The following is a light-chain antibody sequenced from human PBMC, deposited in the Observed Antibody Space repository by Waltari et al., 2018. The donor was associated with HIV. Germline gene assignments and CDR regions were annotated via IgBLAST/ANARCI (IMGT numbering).Light chain of an antibody. CDR3: CSYAGSFVV. CDR1: RSDVGISTL. Sequence: QSALTQPDSVSGSPGLSITISCTGTRSDVGISTLVSWYQQNPGKAPKLRIYEGSKRPSGVSNRFSGSKSGNTASLTISGLQAEDEAHYYCCSYAGSFVVFGGGTKLTVL. J-gene: IGLJ2*01. V-gene: IGLV2-23*01. CDR2: EGS.